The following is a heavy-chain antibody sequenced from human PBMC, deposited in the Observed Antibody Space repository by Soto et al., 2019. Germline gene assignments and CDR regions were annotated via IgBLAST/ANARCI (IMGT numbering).Heavy chain of an antibody. CDR2: IYYSGST. Sequence: PSETLSLTCTISGGSISAYYGSWIRQPPGKGLEWIGYIYYSGSTQYNPSLKSRVTISVDTSKNQFSLKLSSVTAADTAVYYCAREVSNSFYYWSQGTLVTSPQ. D-gene: IGHD4-4*01. CDR1: GGSISAYY. J-gene: IGHJ4*02. CDR3: AREVSNSFYY. V-gene: IGHV4-59*01.